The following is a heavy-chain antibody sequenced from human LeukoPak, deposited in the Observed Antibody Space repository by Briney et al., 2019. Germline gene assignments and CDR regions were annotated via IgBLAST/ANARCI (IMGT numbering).Heavy chain of an antibody. Sequence: GASVKVSCKASGGTFSSYDINWVRQATGQGLEWMGWMNPNSGNTGYAQKFQGRVTMTRNTSISTAYMELSSLRSEDTAVYYCARARGTSLFGSGSFLQHWGQGTLVTVSS. CDR1: GGTFSSYD. V-gene: IGHV1-8*02. CDR3: ARARGTSLFGSGSFLQH. D-gene: IGHD3-10*01. J-gene: IGHJ1*01. CDR2: MNPNSGNT.